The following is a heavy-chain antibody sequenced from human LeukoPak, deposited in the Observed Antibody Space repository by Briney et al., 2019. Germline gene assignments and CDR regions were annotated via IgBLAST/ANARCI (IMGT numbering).Heavy chain of an antibody. V-gene: IGHV4-59*01. D-gene: IGHD5-18*01. Sequence: SETLSLTCAASGGSISSYYWSWIRQPPGKGLECIGFIYYSGATDYNPSLKSRVTMSVDRSENQFSLNLSSVTAADTPLYYCARVSGDTGIDYWGQAIQVTVPS. CDR1: GGSISSYY. J-gene: IGHJ4*02. CDR2: IYYSGAT. CDR3: ARVSGDTGIDY.